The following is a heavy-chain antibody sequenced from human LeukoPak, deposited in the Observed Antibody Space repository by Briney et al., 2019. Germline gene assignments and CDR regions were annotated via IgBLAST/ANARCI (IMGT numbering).Heavy chain of an antibody. Sequence: SETLSLTCAVYGGSFSGYYWSWIRQPPGKGLEWIGEINHSGSTNYNPSLKSRVTISVDTSKNQFSLKLSSATAADTAEYYCARGGGQNYVWGSYRSAFDYWGQGTLVTVSS. CDR3: ARGGGQNYVWGSYRSAFDY. CDR2: INHSGST. CDR1: GGSFSGYY. D-gene: IGHD3-16*02. V-gene: IGHV4-34*01. J-gene: IGHJ4*02.